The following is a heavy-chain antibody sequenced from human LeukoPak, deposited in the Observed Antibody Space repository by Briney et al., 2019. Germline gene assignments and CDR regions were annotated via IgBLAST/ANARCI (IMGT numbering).Heavy chain of an antibody. CDR1: GYSFTSYW. Sequence: GDSLKISCKGSGYSFTSYWIGWVRQMPGKGLEWMRIIYPGDSDTRYSPSFQGQVTISADKSISTAYLQWSSLKASDTAMYYCARQLDCSGCVHFDYWGQGTLVTVSS. CDR2: IYPGDSDT. CDR3: ARQLDCSGCVHFDY. J-gene: IGHJ4*02. V-gene: IGHV5-51*01. D-gene: IGHD2-15*01.